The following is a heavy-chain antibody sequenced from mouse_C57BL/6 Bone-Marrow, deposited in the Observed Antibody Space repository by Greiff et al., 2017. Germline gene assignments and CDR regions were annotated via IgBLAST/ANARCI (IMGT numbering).Heavy chain of an antibody. J-gene: IGHJ3*01. V-gene: IGHV1-55*01. Sequence: QVQLQQPGAELVKPGASVKMSCKASGYTFTSYWITWVKQRPGQGLEWIGDIYPGSGSTNYNEKFKSKATLTVDTSSSTAYMQLSSLTSEDSAVYYCARGATVVATRGPWFAYWGQGTLVTVSA. CDR1: GYTFTSYW. CDR3: ARGATVVATRGPWFAY. D-gene: IGHD1-1*01. CDR2: IYPGSGST.